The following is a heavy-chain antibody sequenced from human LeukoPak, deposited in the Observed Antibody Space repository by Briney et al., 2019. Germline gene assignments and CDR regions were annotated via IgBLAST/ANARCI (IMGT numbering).Heavy chain of an antibody. CDR2: IYYSGST. CDR3: AWVAGSYYYGMDV. V-gene: IGHV4-31*03. J-gene: IGHJ6*02. Sequence: SETLSLTCTVSGGSISSGGYDWNWIRQHPGKGLEWIGNIYYSGSTYYNPSLKSRLTMSLDTSKNQFSLKLSSVTAADTAVYYCAWVAGSYYYGMDVWGQGTTVTVSS. D-gene: IGHD6-19*01. CDR1: GGSISSGGYD.